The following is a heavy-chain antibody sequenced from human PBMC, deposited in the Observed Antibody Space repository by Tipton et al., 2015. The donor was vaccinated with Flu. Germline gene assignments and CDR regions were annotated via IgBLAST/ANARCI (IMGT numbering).Heavy chain of an antibody. CDR1: GLIVSNTY. J-gene: IGHJ6*02. CDR2: IYSGGTT. CDR3: ARDRGAIFEGSGMDV. V-gene: IGHV3-53*01. Sequence: QLVQSGGGLIQPGGSLRLSCAASGLIVSNTYMSWVRQAPGKGLEWVSIIYSGGTTYYADSVKGRFTISRDNSKNTLYLQMNSLRAEDTAVYYCARDRGAIFEGSGMDVWGQGTTVTVSS. D-gene: IGHD3-3*01.